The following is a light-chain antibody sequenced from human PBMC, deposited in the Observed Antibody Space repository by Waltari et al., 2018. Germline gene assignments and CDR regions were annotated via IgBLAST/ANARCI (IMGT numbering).Light chain of an antibody. V-gene: IGLV3-1*01. J-gene: IGLJ2*01. CDR3: QAWGSRTVV. Sequence: SYELTQAPSVSVSPGQTATITCSGDGLGNTYTSWYQQKPGQSPVLVIYEDTTRPPGIPLRFSGSNSGNTAVLTISDTQTVDEADYYCQAWGSRTVVFGGGTKLTVL. CDR2: EDT. CDR1: GLGNTY.